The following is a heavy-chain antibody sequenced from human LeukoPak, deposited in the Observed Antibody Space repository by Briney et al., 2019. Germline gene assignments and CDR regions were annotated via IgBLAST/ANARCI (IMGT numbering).Heavy chain of an antibody. Sequence: GGSLRLSCEASGFTFSSNYMSWVRQAPGKGLEWVSVIYSGGSTYYADSVKGRFTISRDNSKNTLYLQMNSLRAEDTAVYYCARGGMYSSGYYYYGMDIWGQGTTVTVSS. CDR2: IYSGGST. D-gene: IGHD6-25*01. V-gene: IGHV3-53*01. CDR1: GFTFSSNY. J-gene: IGHJ6*02. CDR3: ARGGMYSSGYYYYGMDI.